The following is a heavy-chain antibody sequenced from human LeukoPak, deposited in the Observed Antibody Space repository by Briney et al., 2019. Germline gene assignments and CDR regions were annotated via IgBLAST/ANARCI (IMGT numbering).Heavy chain of an antibody. CDR1: GGSLSFYY. CDR3: ARALGAFDI. Sequence: SETLSLTCGVYGGSLSFYYWSWIRQSPGKGLEWIAEISQNGDSNYNPSLKSRVTISLDTSKNQLSLKLNTVTAADTAVHYCARALGAFDIWGQGTMVTVS. J-gene: IGHJ3*02. CDR2: ISQNGDS. V-gene: IGHV4-34*01.